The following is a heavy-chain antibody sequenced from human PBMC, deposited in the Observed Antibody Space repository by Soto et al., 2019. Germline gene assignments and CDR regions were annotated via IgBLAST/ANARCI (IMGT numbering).Heavy chain of an antibody. Sequence: SETLSLTCTVSGGSISSSSYYWGWIRQPPGKGLEWIGSIYYSGSTYYNPSLKSRVTISVDTSKNQFSLKLSSVTAADTAVYYCASQGADYGMDVWGKGTTVTVSS. D-gene: IGHD1-26*01. CDR3: ASQGADYGMDV. V-gene: IGHV4-39*01. CDR2: IYYSGST. CDR1: GGSISSSSYY. J-gene: IGHJ6*04.